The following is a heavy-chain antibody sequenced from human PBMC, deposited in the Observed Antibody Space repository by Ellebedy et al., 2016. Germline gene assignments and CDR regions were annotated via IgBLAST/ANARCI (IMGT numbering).Heavy chain of an antibody. Sequence: SETLSLXCAVSGGSISSGGYSWSWIRQPPGKGLEWIGYIYHSGSTYYNPSLKSRVTISVDRSKNQFSLKLSSVTAADTAVYYCARGGDSPDYYYYYGMDVWGQGTTVTVSS. J-gene: IGHJ6*02. CDR1: GGSISSGGYS. D-gene: IGHD2-21*02. V-gene: IGHV4-30-2*01. CDR2: IYHSGST. CDR3: ARGGDSPDYYYYYGMDV.